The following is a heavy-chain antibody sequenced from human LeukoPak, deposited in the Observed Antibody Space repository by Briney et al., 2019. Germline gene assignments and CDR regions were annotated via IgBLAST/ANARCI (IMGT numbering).Heavy chain of an antibody. V-gene: IGHV3-21*05. D-gene: IGHD1-26*01. CDR3: ARKVGATPFDY. CDR1: GFTFSTYA. CDR2: ISSSSSYI. J-gene: IGHJ4*02. Sequence: GGALRLSCAPSGFTFSTYAISWVRQAPGKGLEWVSCISSSSSYIYYADSVKGRFTISRDNAKNSLYLQMNSLRAEDTAVYYCARKVGATPFDYWGQGTLVTVSS.